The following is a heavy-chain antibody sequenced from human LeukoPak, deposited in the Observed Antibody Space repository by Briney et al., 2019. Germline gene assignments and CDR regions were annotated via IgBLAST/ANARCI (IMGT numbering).Heavy chain of an antibody. CDR2: IDHRGDT. Sequence: SETLSLTCAVYGGSFSRYYWGWIRQSPGKGLEWIAEIDHRGDTNYNPSVKNRVTISVDTSKNQFSLKVRSLSAADTAVYYCARGATISETGYFDFWGQGTPVTVSS. CDR3: ARGATISETGYFDF. J-gene: IGHJ4*03. V-gene: IGHV4-34*01. CDR1: GGSFSRYY. D-gene: IGHD5-24*01.